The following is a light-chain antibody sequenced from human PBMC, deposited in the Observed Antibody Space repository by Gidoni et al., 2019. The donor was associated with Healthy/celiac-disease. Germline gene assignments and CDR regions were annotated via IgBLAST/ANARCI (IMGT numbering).Light chain of an antibody. V-gene: IGLV3-1*01. J-gene: IGLJ2*01. Sequence: SYELTQPPSASVSPGQTASIPCSGDKLGDKYACWYQQKPGQSPVLVIYQDSKRPSGIPERFSGSNSGNTATLTISGTQAMDEADYYCQAWDSSVVFGGGTKLTVL. CDR3: QAWDSSVV. CDR2: QDS. CDR1: KLGDKY.